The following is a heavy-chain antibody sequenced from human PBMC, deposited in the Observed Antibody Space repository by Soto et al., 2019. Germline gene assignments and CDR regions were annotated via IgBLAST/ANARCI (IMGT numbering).Heavy chain of an antibody. Sequence: QVQLVQSGAEVKKPGSSVKVSCKASGGTFSSYAISWVRQAPGQGLEWMGGIIPIFGTANYAQKFQGRVTITADESTSTAYMERSSLRSEDTAVYYCARDRSDIVVVVAATRGYCGMDVWGQGTTVTVSS. CDR2: IIPIFGTA. CDR3: ARDRSDIVVVVAATRGYCGMDV. J-gene: IGHJ6*02. CDR1: GGTFSSYA. V-gene: IGHV1-69*01. D-gene: IGHD2-15*01.